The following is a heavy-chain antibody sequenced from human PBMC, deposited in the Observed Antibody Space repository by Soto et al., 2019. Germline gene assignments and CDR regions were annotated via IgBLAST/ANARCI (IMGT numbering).Heavy chain of an antibody. J-gene: IGHJ5*02. Sequence: QVQLVQSGAEVKKPGSSVKVSCKASGGTFSSYTISWVRQAPGQGLEWMGRIIPIPGIANYAQKFQGRVTITADKSTSTAYMELSSMRSEDTDVYYCARAAATISVTDNWFDPWGQGTLVTVSS. D-gene: IGHD5-12*01. CDR1: GGTFSSYT. CDR2: IIPIPGIA. CDR3: ARAAATISVTDNWFDP. V-gene: IGHV1-69*02.